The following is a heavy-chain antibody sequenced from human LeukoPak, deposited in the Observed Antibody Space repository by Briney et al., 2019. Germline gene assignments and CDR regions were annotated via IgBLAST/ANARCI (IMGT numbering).Heavy chain of an antibody. J-gene: IGHJ4*02. V-gene: IGHV3-7*03. CDR2: INHNGNVN. Sequence: GGSLRLSCAASGFTLSSYWMNWARQAPGKGLEWVASINHNGNVNYYVDSVKGRFTISRDNAKNSLYLQMSNLRAEDTAVYYCARRYFDYWGQGTLVTVSS. CDR1: GFTLSSYW. CDR3: ARRYFDY.